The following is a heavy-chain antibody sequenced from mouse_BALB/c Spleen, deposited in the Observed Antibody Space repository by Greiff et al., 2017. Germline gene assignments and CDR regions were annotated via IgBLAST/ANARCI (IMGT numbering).Heavy chain of an antibody. D-gene: IGHD2-14*01. J-gene: IGHJ4*01. V-gene: IGHV1-54*01. Sequence: QVQLQQSGAELVRPGTSVKVSCKASGYAFTNYLIEWVKQRPGQGLEWIGVINPGSGGTNYNEKFKGKATLTADKSSSTAYMQLSSLTSDDSAVYFCARCSPSYVDYAMDYWGQGTSVTVSS. CDR2: INPGSGGT. CDR3: ARCSPSYVDYAMDY. CDR1: GYAFTNYL.